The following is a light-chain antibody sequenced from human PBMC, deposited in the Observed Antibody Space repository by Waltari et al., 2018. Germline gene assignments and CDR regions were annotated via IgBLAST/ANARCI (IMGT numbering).Light chain of an antibody. CDR2: KAS. Sequence: DIQMTQSPSTLSAFVGDRVTITCRASENINSWLAWYQEKPGKAPNLLIQKASNLESGGPSRCSSSRAGTKFTLTISSLQTDDFATYYCQQYRINPWTFGQGTKVEI. CDR3: QQYRINPWT. J-gene: IGKJ1*01. V-gene: IGKV1-5*03. CDR1: ENINSW.